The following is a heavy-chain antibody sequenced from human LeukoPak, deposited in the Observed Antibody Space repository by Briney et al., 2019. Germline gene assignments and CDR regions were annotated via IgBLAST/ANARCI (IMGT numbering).Heavy chain of an antibody. CDR1: GGSISSSSYY. V-gene: IGHV4-39*01. CDR3: ARVATNHFDWLLSLDY. D-gene: IGHD3-9*01. CDR2: IYYSGST. Sequence: PSETLSLTCTVSGGSISSSSYYWGWIRQPPGKGLERIGSIYYSGSTYYNPSLKSRVTISVDTSKNQFSLKLSSVTAADTAVYYCARVATNHFDWLLSLDYWGQGTLVTVSS. J-gene: IGHJ4*02.